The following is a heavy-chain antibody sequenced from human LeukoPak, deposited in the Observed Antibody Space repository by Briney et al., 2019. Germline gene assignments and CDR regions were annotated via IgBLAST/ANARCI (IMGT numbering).Heavy chain of an antibody. Sequence: AASVKLSCKASEYTFSGYYMHWVRQPPGQGLEWMRIINPSGGRTSYAQKFQGRVTMTRDTSTITVYMELSSLRSEDTAVYYCARDQRYYDSSGHLNYWGQGTLVTVSS. CDR3: ARDQRYYDSSGHLNY. CDR1: EYTFSGYY. J-gene: IGHJ4*02. CDR2: INPSGGRT. D-gene: IGHD3-22*01. V-gene: IGHV1-46*01.